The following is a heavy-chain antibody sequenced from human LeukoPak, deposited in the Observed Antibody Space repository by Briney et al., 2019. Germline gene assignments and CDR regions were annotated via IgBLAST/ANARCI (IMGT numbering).Heavy chain of an antibody. CDR2: IIPILGIA. J-gene: IGHJ5*02. CDR1: GGTFSSYA. D-gene: IGHD3-3*01. CDR3: AKDPGSDDFWSGYWFSYWFDP. Sequence: SVKVSCKASGGTFSSYAISWVRQAPGQGLEWMGRIIPILGIANYAQKFQGRVTITADKSTSTAYMELSSLRSEDTAVYYCAKDPGSDDFWSGYWFSYWFDPWGQGTLVTVSS. V-gene: IGHV1-69*04.